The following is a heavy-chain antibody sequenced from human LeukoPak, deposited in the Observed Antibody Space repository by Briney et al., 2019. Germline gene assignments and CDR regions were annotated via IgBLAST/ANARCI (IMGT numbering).Heavy chain of an antibody. CDR3: ARAYYDFWSGYYTGTVWFDP. V-gene: IGHV4-30-4*08. CDR2: IYYSGST. J-gene: IGHJ5*02. D-gene: IGHD3-3*01. CDR1: GGSISSGDYY. Sequence: SETLSLTCTVFGGSISSGDYYWSWIRQPPGKGLEWIGYIYYSGSTYYNPSLKSRVTISVDTSRNQFSLKLSSVTAADTAVYYCARAYYDFWSGYYTGTVWFDPWGQGTLVTVSS.